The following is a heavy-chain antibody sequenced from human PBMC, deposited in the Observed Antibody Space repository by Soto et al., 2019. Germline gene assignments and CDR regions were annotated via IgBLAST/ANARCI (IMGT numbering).Heavy chain of an antibody. V-gene: IGHV3-23*01. CDR2: ITGSGGST. Sequence: GGSLRLSCAASGITFSSYAMRWVRQAPGKGLEWVSGITGSGGSTFYSDSVKGRFTISRDNSNNTLYLQMNSLRAEDTAVYYCAKVNGNYYYGMDVWGQGTTVTVSS. J-gene: IGHJ6*02. CDR3: AKVNGNYYYGMDV. CDR1: GITFSSYA.